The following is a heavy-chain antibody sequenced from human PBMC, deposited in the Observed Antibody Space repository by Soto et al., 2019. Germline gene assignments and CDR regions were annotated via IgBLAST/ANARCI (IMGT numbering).Heavy chain of an antibody. CDR1: GLTFRSYW. CDR3: ARLDKGWFDP. J-gene: IGHJ5*02. Sequence: PGGSLRLSCAASGLTFRSYWMHWVRQAPGKGLEWVSYISSSSSTIYYADSVKGRFTISRDNAKNSLYLQMNSLRDEDTAVYYCARLDKGWFDPWGQGTLVTVSS. V-gene: IGHV3-48*02. D-gene: IGHD2-2*03. CDR2: ISSSSSTI.